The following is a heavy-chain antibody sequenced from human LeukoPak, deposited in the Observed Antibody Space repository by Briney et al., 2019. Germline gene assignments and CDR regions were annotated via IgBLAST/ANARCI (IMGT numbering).Heavy chain of an antibody. Sequence: ASVKDSCKASGYTFTSYYMHWVRQAPGQGLEWMGIINPSGGSTSYAQKFQGRVTMTRDMSTSTVYMELSSLRSDDTAVYYCARGRLTRRESYRYYFDYWGQGTLVTVSS. D-gene: IGHD1-26*01. CDR3: ARGRLTRRESYRYYFDY. J-gene: IGHJ4*02. V-gene: IGHV1-46*01. CDR1: GYTFTSYY. CDR2: INPSGGST.